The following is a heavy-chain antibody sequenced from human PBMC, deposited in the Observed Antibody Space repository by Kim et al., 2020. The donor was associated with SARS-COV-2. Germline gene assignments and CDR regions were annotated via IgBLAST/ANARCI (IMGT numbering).Heavy chain of an antibody. CDR3: ARQVKGRVQGWFDP. CDR1: GGSISSSSYY. J-gene: IGHJ5*02. CDR2: IYYSGST. Sequence: SETLSLTCTVSGGSISSSSYYWGWIRQPPGKGLEWIGSIYYSGSTYYNPSLKSRVTISVDTSKNQFSLKLSSVTAADTAVYYCARQVKGRVQGWFDPWGQGTLVTVSS. D-gene: IGHD1-1*01. V-gene: IGHV4-39*01.